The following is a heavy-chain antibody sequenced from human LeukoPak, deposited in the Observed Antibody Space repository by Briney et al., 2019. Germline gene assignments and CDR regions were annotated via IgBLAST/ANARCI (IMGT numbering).Heavy chain of an antibody. CDR1: GGSFSSYY. V-gene: IGHV4-4*07. D-gene: IGHD1-26*01. Sequence: SETLSLTCTVSGGSFSSYYWTWIRQPAGKGLEWIGRIYNSGTTNYSPSLESRVTMSLDTSKNRSSLSLSSVTAADTAVYYCARDRLGATGHWRIDVWGRGTLVTVSS. CDR3: ARDRLGATGHWRIDV. J-gene: IGHJ2*01. CDR2: IYNSGTT.